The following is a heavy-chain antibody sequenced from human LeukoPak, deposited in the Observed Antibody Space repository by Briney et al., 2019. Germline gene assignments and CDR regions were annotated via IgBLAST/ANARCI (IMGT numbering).Heavy chain of an antibody. CDR1: GFTFSSYG. CDR2: IWYDGSNK. J-gene: IGHJ4*02. V-gene: IGHV3-33*01. D-gene: IGHD5-12*01. Sequence: GGSLRLSCAASGFTFSSYGMHWVRQAPGKGLEWVAVIWYDGSNKYYTDSLKGRFTISRDNSKNTLYLQVNSLRAEDTAVYYCARGPDSGYDYIDYWGQGTLVTVSS. CDR3: ARGPDSGYDYIDY.